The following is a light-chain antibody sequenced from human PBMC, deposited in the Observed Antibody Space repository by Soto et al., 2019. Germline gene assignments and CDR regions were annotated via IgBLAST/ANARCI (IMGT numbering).Light chain of an antibody. CDR3: QQYNSYST. V-gene: IGKV1-5*03. CDR2: KAS. CDR1: QSISSW. Sequence: DIQMTQSPSILSASVGDRVTITCRASQSISSWLAWYQQKPGKAPKLLIYKASSLESGVPSRFSGSGSGTEFTLTISSLQPDDFATYYCQQYNSYSTFGPGTKVDIK. J-gene: IGKJ3*01.